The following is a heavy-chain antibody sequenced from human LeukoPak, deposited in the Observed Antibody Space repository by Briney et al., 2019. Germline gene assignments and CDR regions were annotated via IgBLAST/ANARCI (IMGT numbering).Heavy chain of an antibody. CDR1: GGSISSYY. J-gene: IGHJ4*02. CDR3: AADEIKYASGLDY. D-gene: IGHD2-8*01. Sequence: SETLSLTCTVSGGSISSYYWSWIRQPPGKGLEWIGYIYYSGSTNYNPSLKSRVTISVDTSKNQFSLKLSSVTAADTAVYYCAADEIKYASGLDYWGQGTLVTVSS. CDR2: IYYSGST. V-gene: IGHV4-59*08.